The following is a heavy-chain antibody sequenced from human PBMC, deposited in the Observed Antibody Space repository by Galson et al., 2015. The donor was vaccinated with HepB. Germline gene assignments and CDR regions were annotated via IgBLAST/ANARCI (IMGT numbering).Heavy chain of an antibody. Sequence: SLRLSCAASGFTFSSYAMSWVRQAPGKGLEWVSAISGSGGSTYYADSVKGRFTISRDNSKNTLYLQMNSLRAEDTAVYYCAKLIVGGPRGRGWFDPWGQGTLVTVSS. CDR2: ISGSGGST. D-gene: IGHD1-26*01. CDR3: AKLIVGGPRGRGWFDP. J-gene: IGHJ5*02. V-gene: IGHV3-23*01. CDR1: GFTFSSYA.